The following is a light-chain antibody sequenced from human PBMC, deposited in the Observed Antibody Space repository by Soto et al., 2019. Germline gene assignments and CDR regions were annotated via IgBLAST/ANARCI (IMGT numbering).Light chain of an antibody. CDR3: NSYAGSNIL. J-gene: IGLJ2*01. CDR1: SSDVGNYNY. CDR2: EVT. Sequence: QSVLTQPPSASGSPGQSVTISCSGTSSDVGNYNYVSWYQQHPGKAPKLIIYEVTKRPSGVPDRFSGSKSGNTASLTVSGLQAEDEAEYYCNSYAGSNILFGGGTKVTVL. V-gene: IGLV2-8*01.